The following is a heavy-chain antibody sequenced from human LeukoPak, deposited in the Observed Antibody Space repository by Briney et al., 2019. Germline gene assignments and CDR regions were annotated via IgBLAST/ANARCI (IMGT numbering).Heavy chain of an antibody. V-gene: IGHV2-26*01. D-gene: IGHD3-22*01. J-gene: IGHJ4*02. CDR1: WFSLTNARMG. Sequence: SGPTLVNPTETLTLTCTVSWFSLTNARMGVSWIRQPPGKALEWLAHIFLNEEKSYSTSLKSRLTISKDTSKSQVVLTMTNMDPVDTATYYCARIVGGYYYDSSGYSGYFDYWGQGTLVTVSS. CDR3: ARIVGGYYYDSSGYSGYFDY. CDR2: IFLNEEK.